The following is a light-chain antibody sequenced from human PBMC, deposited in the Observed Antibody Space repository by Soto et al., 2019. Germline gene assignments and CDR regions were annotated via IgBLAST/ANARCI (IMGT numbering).Light chain of an antibody. CDR2: DSS. V-gene: IGKV3-11*01. Sequence: EIVLTQFPATLPLSPGDGATLSCRASQSVSSYLAWYQQKRGQAPRLLIYDSSNRATGIPARFSGSGSGTDFSLIISSLEPEDFAVYYCQQRSVWPLTFGGGTRWISN. CDR3: QQRSVWPLT. CDR1: QSVSSY. J-gene: IGKJ4*01.